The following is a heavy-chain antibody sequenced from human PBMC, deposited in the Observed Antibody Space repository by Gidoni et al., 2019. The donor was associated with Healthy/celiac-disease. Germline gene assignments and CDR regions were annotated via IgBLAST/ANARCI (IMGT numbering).Heavy chain of an antibody. J-gene: IGHJ6*03. CDR3: ARADYGDYFGYMDV. CDR1: GFTFSSYG. D-gene: IGHD4-17*01. Sequence: QVQLVESGGGVVQPGRSLRLSCAASGFTFSSYGMHWVRQAPGKGLEGVAVIWYDGSNKYYADSVKGRFTISRDNSKNTLYLQMNSLRAEDTAVYYCARADYGDYFGYMDVWGKGTTVTVSS. CDR2: IWYDGSNK. V-gene: IGHV3-33*01.